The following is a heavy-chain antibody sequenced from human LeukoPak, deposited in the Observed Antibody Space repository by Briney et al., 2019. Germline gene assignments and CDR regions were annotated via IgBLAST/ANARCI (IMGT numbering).Heavy chain of an antibody. CDR3: ARDSDYGDYVDY. J-gene: IGHJ4*02. CDR2: VYTSGST. D-gene: IGHD4-17*01. CDR1: GGSISSGSHY. V-gene: IGHV4-61*02. Sequence: SETLSLTCTVSGGSISSGSHYWSWIRQPAGEALEWIGRVYTSGSTDYNPSLKSRVAISVDTSKNQFSLKLSSVTAADTAVYYCARDSDYGDYVDYWGQGTLVTVSS.